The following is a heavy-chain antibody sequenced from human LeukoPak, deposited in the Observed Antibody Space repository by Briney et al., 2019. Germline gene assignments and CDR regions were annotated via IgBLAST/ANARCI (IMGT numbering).Heavy chain of an antibody. Sequence: PGGSLRLSCAASGFTFSDYYMSWIRQAPGKGLXWXSYISSSSSYTNYADSVKGRLTISRDNAKNSLYLQMNSLRAEDTAVYYCARLDQNWNYYFDYWGQGTLVTVSS. V-gene: IGHV3-11*06. J-gene: IGHJ4*02. D-gene: IGHD1-7*01. CDR2: ISSSSSYT. CDR3: ARLDQNWNYYFDY. CDR1: GFTFSDYY.